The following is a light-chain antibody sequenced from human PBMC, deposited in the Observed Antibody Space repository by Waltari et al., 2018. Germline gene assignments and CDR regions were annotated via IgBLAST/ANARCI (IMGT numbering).Light chain of an antibody. CDR2: SNN. CDR1: THNLVSNT. CDR3: AAWDDSLNGPV. J-gene: IGLJ3*02. Sequence: HSVLPPPPSPSGTPGHRVTLPSSGSTHNLVSNTVNWYQQLPGTAPKLLIYSNNQRPSGVPDRFSGSKSGTSASLAISGLQSEDEADYYCAAWDDSLNGPVFGGGTKLTVL. V-gene: IGLV1-44*01.